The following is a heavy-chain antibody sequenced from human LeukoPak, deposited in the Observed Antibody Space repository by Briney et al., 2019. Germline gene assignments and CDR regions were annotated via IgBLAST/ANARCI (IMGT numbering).Heavy chain of an antibody. V-gene: IGHV3-23*01. Sequence: GGSLRLSCAASGFTFSDYYMSWIRQAPGKGLEWVSAISGSGGSTYYADSVKGRFTISRDNSKNTLYLQMNSLRAEDTAVYYCAKEEVGSYEDIWGQGTMVTVSS. CDR3: AKEEVGSYEDI. CDR2: ISGSGGST. J-gene: IGHJ3*02. CDR1: GFTFSDYY. D-gene: IGHD1-26*01.